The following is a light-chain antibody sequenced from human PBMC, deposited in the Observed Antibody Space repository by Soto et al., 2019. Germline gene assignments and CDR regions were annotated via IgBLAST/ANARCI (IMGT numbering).Light chain of an antibody. CDR3: QQYGSSPWT. CDR1: QSVSSSY. V-gene: IGKV3-20*01. Sequence: EIVLTQSPATLSLSPWERATLSWTSSQSVSSSYLAWYQQKPGQAPRPLIYGASSRATGIPDRFSGSGSGTDVTLTISRLEPEDFAVYYCQQYGSSPWTFGQGTKVDIK. CDR2: GAS. J-gene: IGKJ1*01.